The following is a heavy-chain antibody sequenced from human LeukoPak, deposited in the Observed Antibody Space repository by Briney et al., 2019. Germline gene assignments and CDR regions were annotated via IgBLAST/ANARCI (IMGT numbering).Heavy chain of an antibody. CDR3: ARGGDSSGWYVNYGMDV. CDR2: INPNSGGT. V-gene: IGHV1-2*06. D-gene: IGHD6-19*01. CDR1: GYTFTGYY. J-gene: IGHJ6*02. Sequence: ASVKVSCKASGYTFTGYYMHWVRQAPGQGLEWMGRINPNSGGTNYAQKFQGRVTMTRDTSISTAYMELSRLRSDDTAVYYCARGGDSSGWYVNYGMDVWGQGTTVTVSS.